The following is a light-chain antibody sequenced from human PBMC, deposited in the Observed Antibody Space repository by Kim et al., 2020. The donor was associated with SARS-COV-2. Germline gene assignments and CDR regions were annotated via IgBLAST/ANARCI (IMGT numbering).Light chain of an antibody. CDR2: DVT. CDR3: SSYTTSSPYV. CDR1: SGDIGSYKY. J-gene: IGLJ1*01. Sequence: QSALTQPASVSGSPGQSITISCTGSSGDIGSYKYVSWYQQHPGKVPKLILYDVTKRPSGISSRFSGSKTGNTASLTISGLQAGDVADYYCSSYTTSSPYVFGPGTKVTVL. V-gene: IGLV2-14*03.